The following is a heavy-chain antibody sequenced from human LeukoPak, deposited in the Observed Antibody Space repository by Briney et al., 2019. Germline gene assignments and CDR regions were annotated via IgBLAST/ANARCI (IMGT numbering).Heavy chain of an antibody. V-gene: IGHV3-23*01. J-gene: IGHJ6*03. CDR3: AKNRGAGSHYYYHMNV. CDR2: ISGSGGGT. Sequence: GGSLRLSCAASGFTFSSYAMSWVHQAPGKGLEWVSAISGSGGGTYYADSVKGRFTISRDNSKNTLYLQLNSLRVEDTAVYYCAKNRGAGSHYYYHMNVWGKGTTVTVSS. CDR1: GFTFSSYA. D-gene: IGHD1-26*01.